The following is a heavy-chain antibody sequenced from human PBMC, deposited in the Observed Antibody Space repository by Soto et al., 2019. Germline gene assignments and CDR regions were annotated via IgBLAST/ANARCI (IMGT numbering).Heavy chain of an antibody. CDR3: ARGEDAFFYYGLDV. CDR1: GGYSTSSY. CDR2: IYDTGISGYTPST. V-gene: IGHV4-59*13. Sequence: DNLSLPCTGSGGYSTSSYWSWIRRPPGKGLEWIAYIYDTGISGYTPSTSYNPSLKSRVTMSVDTSKSQFSLKLTSVTAADTAVYYCARGEDAFFYYGLDVWGQGITVTVSS. J-gene: IGHJ6*02.